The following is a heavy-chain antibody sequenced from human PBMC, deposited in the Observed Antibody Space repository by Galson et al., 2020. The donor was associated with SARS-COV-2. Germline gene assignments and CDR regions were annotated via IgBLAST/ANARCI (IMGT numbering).Heavy chain of an antibody. CDR1: GFTFSSYW. J-gene: IGHJ3*02. Sequence: GGSLRLSCAASGFTFSSYWMSWVRQAPGKGLEWVANIKQDGSEKYYVDSVKGRFTISRDNANNSLYLQMHSLRAEDTAMYYCARGSFGYLDAFDIWGQGTMVTVSS. CDR3: ARGSFGYLDAFDI. V-gene: IGHV3-7*01. D-gene: IGHD6-25*01. CDR2: IKQDGSEK.